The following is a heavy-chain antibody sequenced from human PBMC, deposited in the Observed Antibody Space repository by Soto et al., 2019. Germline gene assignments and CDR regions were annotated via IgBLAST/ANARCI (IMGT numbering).Heavy chain of an antibody. Sequence: GGSLRLSXAASGFTFSDFYMSWIRQAPGRGLEWVSNIRTSGSDTNYADSVKGRFTISRDNGKKSLYLEMKSLRVEDTAVYYCARDRGGGSIFGGRYGMDVWGQGTTVTVSS. CDR2: IRTSGSDT. V-gene: IGHV3-11*06. D-gene: IGHD3-3*01. CDR1: GFTFSDFY. CDR3: ARDRGGGSIFGGRYGMDV. J-gene: IGHJ6*02.